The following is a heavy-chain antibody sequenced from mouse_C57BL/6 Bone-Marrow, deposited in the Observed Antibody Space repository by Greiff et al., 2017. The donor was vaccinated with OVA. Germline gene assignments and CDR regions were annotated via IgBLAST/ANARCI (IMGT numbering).Heavy chain of an antibody. J-gene: IGHJ4*01. Sequence: VQLQQSGAELVKPGASVKMSCKASGYTFTTYPIEWMKQNHGKSLEWIGNFHPYNDDTKYNEKFKGKATLTVEKSSSTVYLELSRLTSDDSAVYYCATHGSSYDYAMDYWGQGTSVTVSS. CDR1: GYTFTTYP. D-gene: IGHD1-1*01. V-gene: IGHV1-47*01. CDR2: FHPYNDDT. CDR3: ATHGSSYDYAMDY.